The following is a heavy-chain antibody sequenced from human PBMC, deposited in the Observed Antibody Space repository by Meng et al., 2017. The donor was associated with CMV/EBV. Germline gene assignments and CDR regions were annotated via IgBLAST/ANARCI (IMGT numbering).Heavy chain of an antibody. V-gene: IGHV4-4*02. CDR3: ARPHTYYYESSGYSHYYYYAMDV. Sequence: GSLRLSCAVSGGSISSSHWWSWVRQPPGKGLEWTGEIYHSGSTNCNPSLRSRVTISVDKSKNQFSLKLSSVTAADTAVYYCARPHTYYYESSGYSHYYYYAMDVWGQGTTVTVSS. CDR2: IYHSGST. D-gene: IGHD3-22*01. CDR1: GGSISSSHW. J-gene: IGHJ6*02.